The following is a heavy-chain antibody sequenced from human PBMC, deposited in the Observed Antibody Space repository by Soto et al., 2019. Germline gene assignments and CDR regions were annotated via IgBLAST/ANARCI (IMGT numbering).Heavy chain of an antibody. V-gene: IGHV3-13*04. CDR1: GFTFSRYD. CDR2: IGTSGDT. D-gene: IGHD1-26*01. J-gene: IGHJ5*02. Sequence: EVQVVESGGGLVQPGGSLRLSCAASGFTFSRYDMHWVRQATGRGLEWVSGIGTSGDTYYAGSVKGRFTISRENAKNSVYLQMNTLRAGDTPVYYCARGALRFDPWGQGTLVAVSS. CDR3: ARGALRFDP.